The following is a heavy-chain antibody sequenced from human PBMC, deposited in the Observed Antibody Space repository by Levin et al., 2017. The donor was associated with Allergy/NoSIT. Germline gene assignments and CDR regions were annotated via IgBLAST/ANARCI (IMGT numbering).Heavy chain of an antibody. V-gene: IGHV4-59*01. CDR2: IYYIGTT. CDR1: GASISSFY. D-gene: IGHD3-10*01. CDR3: AREHYGSGSYGWFDP. J-gene: IGHJ5*02. Sequence: SQTLSLPCNVSGASISSFYWSWIRQPPGKGLEWIGHIYYIGTTDYNPSLKSRVTMSVDTSKNQLSLKLTSVTAADTAVYHCAREHYGSGSYGWFDPWGQGILVSVSS.